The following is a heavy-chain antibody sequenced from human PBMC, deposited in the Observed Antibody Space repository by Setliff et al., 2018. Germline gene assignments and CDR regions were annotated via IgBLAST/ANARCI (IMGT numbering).Heavy chain of an antibody. V-gene: IGHV1-46*01. Sequence: ASVKVSCKASGYTFTSYYMHWVRQAPGQGLEWMGIINPSGGSTSYAQKFQGRVTMTRDTSTCTVYMELSSLRSEDTDVYYCARVGRYVDTAMVFDYWGQGTLVTVSS. CDR2: INPSGGST. J-gene: IGHJ4*02. D-gene: IGHD5-18*01. CDR3: ARVGRYVDTAMVFDY. CDR1: GYTFTSYY.